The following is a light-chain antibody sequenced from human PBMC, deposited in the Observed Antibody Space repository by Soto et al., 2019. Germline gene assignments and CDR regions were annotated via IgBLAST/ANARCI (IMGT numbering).Light chain of an antibody. CDR2: SAS. CDR3: QQSFSSPPIT. J-gene: IGKJ5*01. CDR1: QSISNF. V-gene: IGKV1-39*01. Sequence: DIQMTQSPSSLSASVGDRITITCRASQSISNFLNWYQQKPGKAPKLLIYSASTLQSGVPSRFSGSGSGTDFTLTISGLQPEYLSTYYCQQSFSSPPITFGQGTRLEIK.